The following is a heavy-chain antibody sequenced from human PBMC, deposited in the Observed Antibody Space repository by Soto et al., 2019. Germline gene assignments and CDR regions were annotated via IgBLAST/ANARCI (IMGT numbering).Heavy chain of an antibody. J-gene: IGHJ5*02. CDR1: GXXXXXXXXX. V-gene: IGHV2-5*02. CDR2: IYWDDDK. Sequence: SGPTLXNPTQTLTLTCXFSGXXXXXXXXXVXXXXQXPGKALEWLALIYWDDDKRYSPSLKSRLTITKDTSKNQVVLTMTNMDPVDTATYYCAHRPSAVVAAVGGLPTFAPWGQGTLVTVSS. D-gene: IGHD2-15*01. CDR3: AHRPSAVVAAVGGLPTFAP.